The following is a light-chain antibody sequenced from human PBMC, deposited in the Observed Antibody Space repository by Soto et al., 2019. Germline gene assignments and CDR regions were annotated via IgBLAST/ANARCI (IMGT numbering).Light chain of an antibody. CDR2: DAS. Sequence: DIQMTQSPSSLSASVGDRVTITCQASQDINNYLNWYQQKSGKAPELLIYDASNLETGVPSRFSGSGSGTHFTFTISGLQHEDFATYYCQQYGNLLWRFGQGTKVEI. V-gene: IGKV1-33*01. CDR1: QDINNY. CDR3: QQYGNLLWR. J-gene: IGKJ1*01.